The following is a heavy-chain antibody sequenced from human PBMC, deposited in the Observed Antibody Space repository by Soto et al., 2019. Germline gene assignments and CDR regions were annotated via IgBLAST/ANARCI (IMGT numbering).Heavy chain of an antibody. J-gene: IGHJ4*02. CDR3: AKVSRKGAAIDFDY. V-gene: IGHV1-8*01. CDR1: GYTFSNYD. CDR2: VNPNKGDT. Sequence: QVQLVQSGAELKKPGASVKVSCKASGYTFSNYDMNWVRQATGQGPEWIGWVNPNKGDTGYAQKFQGRVTLTTDSPTTTAYMELTSLRSEDTAIYYCAKVSRKGAAIDFDYWGQGTLITVSS. D-gene: IGHD3-22*01.